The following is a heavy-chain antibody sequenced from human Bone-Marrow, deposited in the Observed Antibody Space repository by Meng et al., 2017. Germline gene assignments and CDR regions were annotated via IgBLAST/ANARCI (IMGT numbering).Heavy chain of an antibody. Sequence: QVHLQESGPGLVKPSQTLPLTCTGSGGSISSGGYYWSWIRQHPGKGLEWIGYIYYSGSTYYNPSLKSLVTISVDTSKNQFSLKLSSVTAADTAVYYCARWAPSSRTFDYWGQGTLVTVSS. J-gene: IGHJ4*02. CDR3: ARWAPSSRTFDY. D-gene: IGHD6-13*01. CDR2: IYYSGST. CDR1: GGSISSGGYY. V-gene: IGHV4-31*01.